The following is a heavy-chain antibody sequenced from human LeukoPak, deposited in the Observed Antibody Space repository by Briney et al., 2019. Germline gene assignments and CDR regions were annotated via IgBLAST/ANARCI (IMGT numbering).Heavy chain of an antibody. V-gene: IGHV4-4*02. J-gene: IGHJ4*02. Sequence: PSETLSLTCAVSGGSVSSDTWWTWVRQPPGKGLEWIGEIYHRGTTNDNPSLKSRVTISLDKSKNQFSLKLSSVTAADTAVYYCATRNYYDSSGYYNYWGQGTLVTVSS. CDR2: IYHRGTT. D-gene: IGHD3-22*01. CDR3: ATRNYYDSSGYYNY. CDR1: GGSVSSDTW.